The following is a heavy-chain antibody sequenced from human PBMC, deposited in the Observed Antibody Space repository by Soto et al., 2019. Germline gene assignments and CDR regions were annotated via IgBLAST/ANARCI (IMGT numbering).Heavy chain of an antibody. CDR1: GYTFTTYD. CDR3: VRGLEWLRNY. V-gene: IGHV1-8*01. CDR2: MNPNSGDT. Sequence: QVQLVQSGAEVKKPGASVKVSCKATGYTFTTYDINWVRQATGQGLEWMGWMNPNSGDTGYAQKFQGRVTMTRDTSISTAYMELSTLTSEDTAVHYCVRGLEWLRNYWGQGTLVTVSS. J-gene: IGHJ4*02. D-gene: IGHD5-12*01.